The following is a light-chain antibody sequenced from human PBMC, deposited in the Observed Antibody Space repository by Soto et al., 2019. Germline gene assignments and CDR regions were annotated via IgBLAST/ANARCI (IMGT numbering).Light chain of an antibody. V-gene: IGKV4-1*01. CDR2: WAS. CDR1: QSLLYNSNNKNY. CDR3: QQYYSTSYT. J-gene: IGKJ2*01. Sequence: DIVMTQSPDSLAVSLGERATINCKSSQSLLYNSNNKNYLVWYQQKPGQPPKLLIYWASTRESGVPDRFSGSGSWTDFTLTISSLQAEDVAFYYCQQYYSTSYTFGQGTKLEIK.